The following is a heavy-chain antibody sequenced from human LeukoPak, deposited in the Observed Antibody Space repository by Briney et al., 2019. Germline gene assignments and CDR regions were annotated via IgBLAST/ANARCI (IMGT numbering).Heavy chain of an antibody. V-gene: IGHV4-39*01. J-gene: IGHJ4*02. D-gene: IGHD6-6*01. CDR2: IYYSGST. Sequence: SETLSLTCTVSGGSISSSSYYWGWIRQPPGKGLEWIGGIYYSGSTYYNPSLKSRVTISVDTSKNQFSLKLSSVTAADTAVYYCARQGIAALTLSDFDYWGQGTLVTVSS. CDR3: ARQGIAALTLSDFDY. CDR1: GGSISSSSYY.